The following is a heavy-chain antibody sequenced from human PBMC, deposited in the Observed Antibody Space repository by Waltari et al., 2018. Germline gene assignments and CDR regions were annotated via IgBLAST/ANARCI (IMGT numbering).Heavy chain of an antibody. CDR1: GLSFSNYW. D-gene: IGHD6-13*01. J-gene: IGHJ4*02. CDR3: TRGGRDSSWYWRD. CDR2: INQDGSEK. Sequence: EVQLVESGGGLAQPGGSLRLSCAASGLSFSNYWMTWVRQASGTGPEWVANINQDGSEKYYMDSVKGRFTISRDNAKNSLYLQMNNLRVEDTAVYYCTRGGRDSSWYWRDWGQGTLVTVSS. V-gene: IGHV3-7*01.